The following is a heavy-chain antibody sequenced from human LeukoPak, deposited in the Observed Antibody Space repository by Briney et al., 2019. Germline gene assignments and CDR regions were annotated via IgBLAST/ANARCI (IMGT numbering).Heavy chain of an antibody. V-gene: IGHV4-59*11. CDR2: IYSSGST. D-gene: IGHD3-10*01. CDR1: GGSISSHY. J-gene: IGHJ4*02. CDR3: ARTRHSGSLDF. Sequence: SETLSLTCSVSGGSISSHYWSWIRQPPGKGLEWIGYIYSSGSTNYNPSLKSRLTISLDTSKNQFSLNLNSITAADTAVYYCARTRHSGSLDFWGQGTLVTVSS.